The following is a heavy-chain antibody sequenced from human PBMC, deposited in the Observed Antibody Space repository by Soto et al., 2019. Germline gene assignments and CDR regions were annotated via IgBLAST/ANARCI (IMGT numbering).Heavy chain of an antibody. CDR2: ISACNGNT. CDR1: GYTFTSYG. Sequence: ASVKVSCKASGYTFTSYGISWVRQAPGQGLEWMGWISACNGNTNYAQKLQGRVTMTTDASTSTAYMELRSLRSDDTAVYYCARDLISHFDWLSFWGQGTLVTVSS. J-gene: IGHJ4*02. CDR3: ARDLISHFDWLSF. D-gene: IGHD3-9*01. V-gene: IGHV1-18*01.